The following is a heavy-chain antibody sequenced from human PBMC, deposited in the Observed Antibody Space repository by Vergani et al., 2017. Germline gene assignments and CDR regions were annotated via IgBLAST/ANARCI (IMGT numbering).Heavy chain of an antibody. J-gene: IGHJ4*02. CDR3: ARDLYSGSXSDY. V-gene: IGHV3-33*01. Sequence: QVQLVESGGGVVQPGRSLRLSCAASGFTFSSYGMHWVRQAPGKGLEWVAVIWYDGSNKYYADSVKGRFTISRDNSKNTLYLQMNSLRAEDTAVYYCARDLYSGSXSDYWGQGTLVTVSS. CDR2: IWYDGSNK. CDR1: GFTFSSYG. D-gene: IGHD1-26*01.